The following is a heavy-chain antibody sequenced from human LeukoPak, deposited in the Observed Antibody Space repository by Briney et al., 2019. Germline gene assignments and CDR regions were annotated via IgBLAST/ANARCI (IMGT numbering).Heavy chain of an antibody. D-gene: IGHD6-19*01. J-gene: IGHJ4*02. V-gene: IGHV3-23*01. CDR2: ISGSGGST. CDR3: AKDLWDSSGWYSDY. CDR1: GFTFSSSA. Sequence: PGGSLRLSCAASGFTFSSSAMSWVRQAPGKGLELVSTISGSGGSTYYADSVKGRFTISRDNSKNTLSLQMNSLRVEDTAVYYCAKDLWDSSGWYSDYWGQGTLVAVSS.